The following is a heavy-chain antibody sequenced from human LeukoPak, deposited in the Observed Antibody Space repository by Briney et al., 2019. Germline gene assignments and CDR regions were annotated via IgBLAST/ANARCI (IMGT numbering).Heavy chain of an antibody. J-gene: IGHJ4*02. CDR2: IYYSGST. CDR3: ARGAEGGYLPVDY. Sequence: SETLSLTCTVSGGSISGHYWSWIRQPPGKGLEWIGYIYYSGSTYYNPSLKSRVTISVDTSKNQFSLKLSSVTAADTAVYYCARGAEGGYLPVDYWGQGTLVTVSS. D-gene: IGHD3-22*01. V-gene: IGHV4-30-4*01. CDR1: GGSISGHY.